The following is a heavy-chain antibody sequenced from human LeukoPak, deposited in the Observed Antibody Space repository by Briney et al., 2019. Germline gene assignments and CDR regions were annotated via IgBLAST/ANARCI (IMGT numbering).Heavy chain of an antibody. V-gene: IGHV1-69*13. Sequence: SVKVSCKASGYTCANFIINWVRQAPGQGLEWMGGIIPIFGTANYAQKFQGRVTITADESTITAYMELSSLRSEDTAVYYCARDRRARVVPGAHDAFDIWGQGTMFTVSS. J-gene: IGHJ3*02. D-gene: IGHD2-2*01. CDR1: GYTCANFI. CDR3: ARDRRARVVPGAHDAFDI. CDR2: IIPIFGTA.